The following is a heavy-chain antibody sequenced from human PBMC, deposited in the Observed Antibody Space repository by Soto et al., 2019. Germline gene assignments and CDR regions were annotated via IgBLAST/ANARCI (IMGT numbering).Heavy chain of an antibody. Sequence: EVLVVESGGGLVQPGGSLRLSCAASGFTFSTYSMNWVRQAPGKGLEWVSYISSTGNTIYYPDSVKGRFTISRDTAKKSIYLQMNSLRAEDTAVYYCARSGYFDYWGQGTLVTVSS. CDR2: ISSTGNTI. CDR1: GFTFSTYS. J-gene: IGHJ4*02. V-gene: IGHV3-48*01. D-gene: IGHD2-8*02. CDR3: ARSGYFDY.